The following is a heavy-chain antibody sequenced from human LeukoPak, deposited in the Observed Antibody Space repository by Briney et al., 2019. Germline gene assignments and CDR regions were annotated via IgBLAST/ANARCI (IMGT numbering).Heavy chain of an antibody. D-gene: IGHD3-3*01. CDR3: ARDSEPDFWSGYYCLDY. Sequence: GGSLRLSCAASGFVFSSYSMNWVRQAPGKGLEWVSSISSSSSYIYYADSVKGRFTIYRDNAKNSLYLQMNSLRAEDTAVYYCARDSEPDFWSGYYCLDYWGQGILVTVSS. J-gene: IGHJ4*02. V-gene: IGHV3-21*01. CDR2: ISSSSSYI. CDR1: GFVFSSYS.